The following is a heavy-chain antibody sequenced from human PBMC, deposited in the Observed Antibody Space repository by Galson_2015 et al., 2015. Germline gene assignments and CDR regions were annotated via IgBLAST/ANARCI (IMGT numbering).Heavy chain of an antibody. J-gene: IGHJ6*02. Sequence: SVKVSCKASGYTFTSYYMHWVRQAPGQGLEWMGIINPSGGSTSYAQKFQGRVTMTRDTSTSTVYMELSSLRSEDTAVYYCARLEMATTEDYYYYGMDVWGQGTTVTVSS. V-gene: IGHV1-46*01. CDR3: ARLEMATTEDYYYYGMDV. CDR2: INPSGGST. CDR1: GYTFTSYY. D-gene: IGHD5-24*01.